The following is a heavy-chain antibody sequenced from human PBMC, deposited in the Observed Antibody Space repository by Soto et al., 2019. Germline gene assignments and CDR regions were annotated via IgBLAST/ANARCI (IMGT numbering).Heavy chain of an antibody. J-gene: IGHJ3*02. Sequence: EVQLVESGGGLVQPGGSLRLSCAASGFTFSSYSMNWVRQAPGKGLEWVSYISSSRSTIYYADSVKGRVTISRDNAKNSLYLQMTGLRDEDTAVYDCARDGTSDWELRSGGAFDIWGQGTMVTVSS. V-gene: IGHV3-48*02. CDR2: ISSSRSTI. D-gene: IGHD1-26*01. CDR3: ARDGTSDWELRSGGAFDI. CDR1: GFTFSSYS.